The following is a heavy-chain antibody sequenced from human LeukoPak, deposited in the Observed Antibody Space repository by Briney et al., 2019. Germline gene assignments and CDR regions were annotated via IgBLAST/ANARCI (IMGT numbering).Heavy chain of an antibody. CDR3: SKDSSRQWLASVSPSFEH. Sequence: GGSLRLSCAASGFTFSSYAMSWVRQAPGKGLEWVSAISGSGGSTYYADSVKGRFTISRDNSKNTLYLQMNSLRAEDTAVYYCSKDSSRQWLASVSPSFEHWGQGTLVTVSS. D-gene: IGHD6-19*01. CDR1: GFTFSSYA. CDR2: ISGSGGST. V-gene: IGHV3-23*01. J-gene: IGHJ1*01.